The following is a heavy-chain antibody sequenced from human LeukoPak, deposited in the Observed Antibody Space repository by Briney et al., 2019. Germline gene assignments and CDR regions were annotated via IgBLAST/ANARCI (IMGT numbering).Heavy chain of an antibody. D-gene: IGHD3/OR15-3a*01. CDR3: ASPKDSDASAFDY. V-gene: IGHV1-69*05. J-gene: IGHJ4*02. Sequence: SVKVSCKTSGGTFSNYALSWVRQALGQGLEWMGRIIPLFGTANYAQKFQGRVTFTTDESTSTAYMELSSLRSDDTAVYYCASPKDSDASAFDYWGQGTLVTVSS. CDR1: GGTFSNYA. CDR2: IIPLFGTA.